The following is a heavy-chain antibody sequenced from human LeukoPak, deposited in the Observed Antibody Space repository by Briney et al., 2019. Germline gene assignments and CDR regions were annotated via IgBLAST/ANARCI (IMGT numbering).Heavy chain of an antibody. V-gene: IGHV1-46*01. CDR3: ARDSSGQEGDY. CDR2: INPSGGST. Sequence: ASVKVSCKASGGTFSSYAISWVRQAPGQGLEWMGIINPSGGSTSYAQKFQGRVTMTRDTSTSTVYMELSSLRSEDTAVYYCARDSSGQEGDYWGQGTLVTVSS. CDR1: GGTFSSYA. D-gene: IGHD3-22*01. J-gene: IGHJ4*02.